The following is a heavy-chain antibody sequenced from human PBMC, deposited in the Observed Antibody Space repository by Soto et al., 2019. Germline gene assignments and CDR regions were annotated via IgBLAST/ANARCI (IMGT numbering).Heavy chain of an antibody. CDR3: ARDRLGYCSGGSCSLNY. V-gene: IGHV1-18*04. Sequence: GASVKVSCKASGYTFTSYGISWVRQAPGQGLEWMGWISAYNGNTNYAQKLQGRVTMTTDTSTSTAYMELRSLRSDDTAVYYCARDRLGYCSGGSCSLNYWGQGTLVTVSS. CDR2: ISAYNGNT. CDR1: GYTFTSYG. J-gene: IGHJ4*02. D-gene: IGHD2-15*01.